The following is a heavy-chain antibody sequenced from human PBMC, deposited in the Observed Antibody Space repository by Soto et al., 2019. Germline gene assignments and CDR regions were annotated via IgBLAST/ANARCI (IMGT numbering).Heavy chain of an antibody. D-gene: IGHD2-2*01. CDR2: INPSGVSR. J-gene: IGHJ6*02. CDR3: ARGGPEYQLLGYYYYYYGMDV. Sequence: ASVNVYCKASGYSFTSYYMHWVRQEPGQVLEWMGIINPSGVSRSYAQKFQGRVTMTRDTSTSTVYMELSSLRSEDTAVYYCARGGPEYQLLGYYYYYYGMDVWGQGTSVTVSS. V-gene: IGHV1-46*01. CDR1: GYSFTSYY.